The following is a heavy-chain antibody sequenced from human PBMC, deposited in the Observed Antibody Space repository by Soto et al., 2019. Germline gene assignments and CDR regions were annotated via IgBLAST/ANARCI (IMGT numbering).Heavy chain of an antibody. D-gene: IGHD2-8*01. CDR1: GFTFSSYS. CDR3: ARVYGYCTNCVCSVFYMDV. V-gene: IGHV3-21*01. J-gene: IGHJ6*03. CDR2: ISSSSSYI. Sequence: EVQLVESGGGLVKPGGSLRLSCAASGFTFSSYSMNWVRQAPGKGLEWVSSISSSSSYIYYADSVKGRFTISRDNAKNSLYLQRNSLRAEDTAVYYCARVYGYCTNCVCSVFYMDVWGKGTTVTVSS.